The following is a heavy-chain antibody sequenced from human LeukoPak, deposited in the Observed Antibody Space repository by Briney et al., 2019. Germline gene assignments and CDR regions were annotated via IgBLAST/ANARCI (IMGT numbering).Heavy chain of an antibody. CDR2: ISYSGST. J-gene: IGHJ5*02. CDR3: ARHRYYYDSSGYYYQP. V-gene: IGHV4-59*01. D-gene: IGHD3-22*01. CDR1: GASISSYY. Sequence: SETLSLTCTVSGASISSYYWSWIRQPPGKGLEWIGYISYSGSTNYIPSLKSRVTISVDTSKKQFSLKLSSVTAADTAVYYCARHRYYYDSSGYYYQPWGQGTLVTVSS.